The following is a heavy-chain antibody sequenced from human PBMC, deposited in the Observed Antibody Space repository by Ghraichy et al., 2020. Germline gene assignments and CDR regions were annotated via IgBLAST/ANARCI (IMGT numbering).Heavy chain of an antibody. CDR3: ASGGYSSSWYGSPFDY. D-gene: IGHD6-13*01. CDR1: GDSVSSNSAA. V-gene: IGHV6-1*01. J-gene: IGHJ4*02. CDR2: TYYRSKWYN. Sequence: QTLSLTCAISGDSVSSNSAACNWIRQSPSRGLEWLGRTYYRSKWYNDYAVSVKSRITINPDTSKNQFSLQLNSVTPEDTAVYYCASGGYSSSWYGSPFDYWGQGTLVTVSS.